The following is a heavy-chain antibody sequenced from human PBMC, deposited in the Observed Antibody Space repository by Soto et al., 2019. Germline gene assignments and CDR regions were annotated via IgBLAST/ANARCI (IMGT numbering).Heavy chain of an antibody. J-gene: IGHJ5*02. V-gene: IGHV2-5*02. D-gene: IGHD6-19*01. CDR2: IYWDDDK. CDR1: GFSLSTSGVG. Sequence: QITLKESGPTLVKPTQTLTLTCTFSGFSLSTSGVGVGWIRQHPGKALEWLALIYWDDDKRYSPSLTSRLTITKDTSKNQVVLTMTNLDPVDTATYYCAHSDSSGCIFFSWFDPWGQGTLVTVSS. CDR3: AHSDSSGCIFFSWFDP.